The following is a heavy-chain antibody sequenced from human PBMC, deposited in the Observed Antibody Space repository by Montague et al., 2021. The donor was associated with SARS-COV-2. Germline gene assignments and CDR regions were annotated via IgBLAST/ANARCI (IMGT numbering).Heavy chain of an antibody. CDR2: VKQSGTT. Sequence: SETLSLTCAVSGGSFSNDYWSWSRQPPAAGLGWVGEVKQSGTTIYNPSAKSGVTISEDTYKNQFYLRLNSVTAADTAVYDCARGRQPVVVPGGGTEGRAFDIWGQGTMVTVSS. V-gene: IGHV4-34*01. CDR1: GGSFSNDY. D-gene: IGHD2-2*01. CDR3: ARGRQPVVVPGGGTEGRAFDI. J-gene: IGHJ3*02.